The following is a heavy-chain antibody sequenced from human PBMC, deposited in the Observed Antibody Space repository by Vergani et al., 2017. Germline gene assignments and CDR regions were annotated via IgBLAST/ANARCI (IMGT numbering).Heavy chain of an antibody. J-gene: IGHJ6*02. CDR3: ARDIVVVPAASLGYGMDV. CDR1: GYTFTSYG. V-gene: IGHV1-18*01. Sequence: QVQLVQSGAEVKKPGASVKVSCKASGYTFTSYGISWVRQAPGQGLEWMGWISAYNGNTTYAQKLQGRVTMTTDTSTSTAYMELRSLRSDDTAVYYCARDIVVVPAASLGYGMDVWGQGTTVTVSS. CDR2: ISAYNGNT. D-gene: IGHD2-2*01.